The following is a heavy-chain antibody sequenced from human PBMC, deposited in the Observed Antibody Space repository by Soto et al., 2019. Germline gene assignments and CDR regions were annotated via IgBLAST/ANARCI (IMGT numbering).Heavy chain of an antibody. V-gene: IGHV1-2*02. Sequence: PSAVVTCKASGYSLAGYYMRWVRQAPGQGLEWMGWINPNSGGTNYAQKFQGRVTMTRDTSISTAYMELSRLRSDDTAVYYCARGYSGSYSPDYWGQGTLVTVSS. D-gene: IGHD1-26*01. CDR1: GYSLAGYY. CDR2: INPNSGGT. J-gene: IGHJ4*02. CDR3: ARGYSGSYSPDY.